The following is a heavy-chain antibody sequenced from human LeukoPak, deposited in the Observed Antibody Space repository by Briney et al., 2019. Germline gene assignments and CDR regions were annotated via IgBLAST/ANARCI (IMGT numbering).Heavy chain of an antibody. CDR2: ISGSGGST. D-gene: IGHD3-22*01. CDR1: GFTFSSYA. CDR3: AKDHPLGYYYDSSGYPLL. Sequence: GGSLRLSCAASGFTFSSYAMSWVRQAPGKGLEWVSAISGSGGSTYYADSVKGRFTISRDNSKNTLYLQMNSLRAEDTAVYYCAKDHPLGYYYDSSGYPLLWGQGTLVTVSS. V-gene: IGHV3-23*01. J-gene: IGHJ4*02.